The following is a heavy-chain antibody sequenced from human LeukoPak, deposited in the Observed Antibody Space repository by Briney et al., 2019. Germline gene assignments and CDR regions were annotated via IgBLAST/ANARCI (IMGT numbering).Heavy chain of an antibody. D-gene: IGHD2-8*02. J-gene: IGHJ3*02. Sequence: GGSLRLSCAASGLTFSSYWMHWVRQAPGKGLVWVSHISSDGSTTSYADPVKGRFTISRDNAKNTLYLQMTTLRAEDTALYYCARGGVPGRFDIWGQGTMVTVSS. CDR2: ISSDGSTT. CDR1: GLTFSSYW. V-gene: IGHV3-74*01. CDR3: ARGGVPGRFDI.